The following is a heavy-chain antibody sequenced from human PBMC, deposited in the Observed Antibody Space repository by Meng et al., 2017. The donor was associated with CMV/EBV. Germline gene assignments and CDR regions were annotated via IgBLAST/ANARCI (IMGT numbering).Heavy chain of an antibody. CDR3: AREWVVPAAIDWFDP. V-gene: IGHV1-2*02. CDR2: IKPNSGGT. J-gene: IGHJ5*02. CDR1: GYTLTGYY. D-gene: IGHD2-2*01. Sequence: GYTLTGYYMHWGRQAPGQGLEWMGWIKPNSGGTNYAQKFQGRVTMTRDTSISTAYMELSRLRSDDTAVYYCAREWVVPAAIDWFDPWGQGTLVTVSS.